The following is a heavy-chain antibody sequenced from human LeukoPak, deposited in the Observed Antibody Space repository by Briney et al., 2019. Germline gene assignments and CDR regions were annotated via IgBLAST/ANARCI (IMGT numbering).Heavy chain of an antibody. CDR3: ARGVQPHPEALDI. CDR1: GFTFSGYW. J-gene: IGHJ3*02. Sequence: QTGGSLRLSCAASGFTFSGYWMSWLRQAPGKGLEWVANIKQDGSEKYYVDSVKGRFTISRDNAKNSLYLQMNSLRAEDTAVYYCARGVQPHPEALDIWGQGTMVTVSS. D-gene: IGHD1-14*01. V-gene: IGHV3-7*01. CDR2: IKQDGSEK.